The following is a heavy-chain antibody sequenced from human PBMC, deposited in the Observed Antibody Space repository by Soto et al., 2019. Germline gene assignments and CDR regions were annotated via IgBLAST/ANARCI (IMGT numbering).Heavy chain of an antibody. J-gene: IGHJ4*02. Sequence: EVQLVESGGGLVQPGGSLRLSCAASGFTFSSYSMNWVRQAPGKGLEWVSYISSSSSTIYYADSVKGRFTISRDNAKNSLYLQMNSLRGEDTAVYYCAREGYSYGYDYWGPGTLVTVSS. V-gene: IGHV3-48*01. CDR2: ISSSSSTI. D-gene: IGHD5-18*01. CDR1: GFTFSSYS. CDR3: AREGYSYGYDY.